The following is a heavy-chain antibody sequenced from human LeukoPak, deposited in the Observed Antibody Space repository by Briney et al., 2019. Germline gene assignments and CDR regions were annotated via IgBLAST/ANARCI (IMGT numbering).Heavy chain of an antibody. J-gene: IGHJ6*01. CDR2: IWYDGSNK. V-gene: IGHV3-33*01. Sequence: PGGSLRLSCAASGFTFSSYGMHWVRQAPGKGLEWVAVIWYDGSNKYYADSVKGRFTISRDNSKNTLYLQMNSLRAEDTAVYYCARDLLGAYYYGMDVWGQGTTVTVS. CDR1: GFTFSSYG. CDR3: ARDLLGAYYYGMDV. D-gene: IGHD3-16*01.